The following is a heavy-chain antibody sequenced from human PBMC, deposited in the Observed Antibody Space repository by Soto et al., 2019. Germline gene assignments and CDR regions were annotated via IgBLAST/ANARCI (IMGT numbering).Heavy chain of an antibody. Sequence: PGGSLRLSSAASGFTFSSYSINWFRQAPGKGLEWVSYISSSSSTIYYADSVKGRFTISRENAKNSLYLQMNSLRAEDTAVYYCARGIKVDIVATIDLDYWGQGTLVTVSS. D-gene: IGHD5-12*01. J-gene: IGHJ4*02. CDR1: GFTFSSYS. CDR2: ISSSSSTI. V-gene: IGHV3-48*01. CDR3: ARGIKVDIVATIDLDY.